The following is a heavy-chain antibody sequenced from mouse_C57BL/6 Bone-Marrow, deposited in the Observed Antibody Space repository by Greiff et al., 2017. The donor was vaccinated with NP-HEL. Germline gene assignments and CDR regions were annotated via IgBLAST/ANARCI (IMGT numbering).Heavy chain of an antibody. J-gene: IGHJ2*01. CDR2: IYPRSGNT. D-gene: IGHD1-1*01. CDR3: ARTDQFITTVDY. CDR1: GYTFTSYG. Sequence: VKLMESGAELARPGASVKLSCKASGYTFTSYGISWVKQRTGQGLEWIGEIYPRSGNTYYNEKFKGKATLTADKSSSTAYMELRSLTSEDSAVYFCARTDQFITTVDYWGQGTTLTVSS. V-gene: IGHV1-81*01.